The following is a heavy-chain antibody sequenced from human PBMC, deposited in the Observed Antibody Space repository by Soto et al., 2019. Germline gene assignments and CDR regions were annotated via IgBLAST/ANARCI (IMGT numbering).Heavy chain of an antibody. CDR2: ISGSGGST. J-gene: IGHJ6*02. D-gene: IGHD1-1*01. CDR1: GFTFSSYA. CDR3: AKSRNWNPEFSGMDV. V-gene: IGHV3-23*01. Sequence: HPGGSLRLSCAASGFTFSSYAMSWVRQAPGKGLEWVSAISGSGGSTYYADSVKGRFTISRDNSKNTLYLQMNSLRAEDTAVYYCAKSRNWNPEFSGMDVWGQGTTVTVSS.